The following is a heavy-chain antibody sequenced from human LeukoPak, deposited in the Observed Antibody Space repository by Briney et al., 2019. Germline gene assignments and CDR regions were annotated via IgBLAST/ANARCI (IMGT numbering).Heavy chain of an antibody. J-gene: IGHJ3*02. D-gene: IGHD5-24*01. Sequence: GGSLRLSCAASGFTFSSYSMAWVRQAPGKGLEWVSYISIRSSTIYCADSVKGRFTISRDNAKNSLYVQMNSLRAEDTAVYYCARERDGYTHDAFGIWGQGTMVTVSS. CDR3: ARERDGYTHDAFGI. V-gene: IGHV3-48*01. CDR2: ISIRSSTI. CDR1: GFTFSSYS.